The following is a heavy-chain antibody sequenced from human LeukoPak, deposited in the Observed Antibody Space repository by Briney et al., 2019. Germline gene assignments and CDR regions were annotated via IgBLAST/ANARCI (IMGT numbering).Heavy chain of an antibody. D-gene: IGHD3-10*01. CDR1: GGSISSGGYY. CDR3: ARVTMVRRVNVVDP. V-gene: IGHV4-31*03. J-gene: IGHJ5*02. CDR2: IYYSGST. Sequence: SQALSLTCTVSGGSISSGGYYWSWIRQHPEKGLEWIGYIYYSGSTYYNPSLKSRVTISVDTSKNQFSLKLSSVTAADTAVYYCARVTMVRRVNVVDPWGQGTLVTVSS.